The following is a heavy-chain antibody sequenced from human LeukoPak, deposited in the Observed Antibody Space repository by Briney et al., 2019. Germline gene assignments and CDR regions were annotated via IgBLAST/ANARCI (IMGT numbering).Heavy chain of an antibody. Sequence: PGGSLRLSCAASGFTFSSYSMNWVRQAPGKGLEWVSYISSSSSTIYCADSVKGRFTISRDNAKNSLYLQMNSLRDEDTAVYYCARVLGNYDSSGYFDRYNWFDPWGQGTLVTVSS. V-gene: IGHV3-48*02. J-gene: IGHJ5*02. CDR1: GFTFSSYS. CDR3: ARVLGNYDSSGYFDRYNWFDP. D-gene: IGHD3-22*01. CDR2: ISSSSSTI.